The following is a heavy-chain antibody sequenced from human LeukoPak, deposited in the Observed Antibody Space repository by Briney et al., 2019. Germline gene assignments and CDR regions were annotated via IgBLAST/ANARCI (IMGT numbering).Heavy chain of an antibody. Sequence: SETLSLTCAVYGGSFSGYYWSWIRQPPGKGLEWIGEINHSGSTYYNPSLKSRVTISVDTSKNQFSLKLSSVTAADTAVYYCARDSLFYYDSSGFDDAFDIWGQGTMVTVSS. D-gene: IGHD3-22*01. CDR1: GGSFSGYY. V-gene: IGHV4-34*01. J-gene: IGHJ3*02. CDR3: ARDSLFYYDSSGFDDAFDI. CDR2: INHSGST.